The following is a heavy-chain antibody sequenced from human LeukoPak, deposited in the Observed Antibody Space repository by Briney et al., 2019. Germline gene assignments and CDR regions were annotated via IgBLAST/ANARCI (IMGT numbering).Heavy chain of an antibody. CDR2: ISSSSSYT. Sequence: GGSLRLSCAASGFTFSDYYMSWIRQAPGKGLEWVSYISSSSSYTNYADSVKGRFTISRDNAKNSLCLQMNSLRAEDTAVYYCARGGVDSSGYRFDYWGQGTLVTVSS. J-gene: IGHJ4*02. D-gene: IGHD3-22*01. V-gene: IGHV3-11*05. CDR1: GFTFSDYY. CDR3: ARGGVDSSGYRFDY.